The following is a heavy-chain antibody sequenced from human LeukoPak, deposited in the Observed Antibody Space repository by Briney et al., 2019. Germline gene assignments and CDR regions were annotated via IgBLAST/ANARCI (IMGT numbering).Heavy chain of an antibody. D-gene: IGHD5-24*01. CDR2: TYYRSKWYN. V-gene: IGHV6-1*01. CDR3: ARGGQGDGYSADEAFDF. Sequence: SQTLSLTCAISGDMFSATITAYTGISHSPSKALECRGRTYYRSKWYNDYALSVKSRITFNPDTSKNQLSLHLNSVTPEDTAVYYCARGGQGDGYSADEAFDFWGQGTMVTVSS. CDR1: GDMFSATITA. J-gene: IGHJ3*01.